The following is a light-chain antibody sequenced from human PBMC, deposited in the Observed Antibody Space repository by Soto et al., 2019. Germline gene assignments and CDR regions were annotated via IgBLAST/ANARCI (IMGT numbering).Light chain of an antibody. CDR1: QSISSW. CDR3: HQYNSYSHT. CDR2: DAS. V-gene: IGKV1-5*01. Sequence: DIQMTQSPSTLSASVRDRVTITCRASQSISSWLAWYQQKPGKAPKLLIYDASSLESGVPSRFSGSGSGTEFTLTISSLQPDDFATYYCHQYNSYSHTFGQGTKLEIK. J-gene: IGKJ2*01.